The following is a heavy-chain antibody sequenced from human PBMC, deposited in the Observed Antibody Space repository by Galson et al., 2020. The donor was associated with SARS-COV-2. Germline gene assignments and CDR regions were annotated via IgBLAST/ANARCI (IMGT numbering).Heavy chain of an antibody. J-gene: IGHJ4*02. Sequence: ASVKVSCKASGYTFTNYGVSWVRQAPGQGLEWMGYITPYDGITKYGEKFQGRLTMTTDTSTTTAYMELRSLKSDDTAVYFCARDNTGRTAFDCWGLGTLVTVSA. CDR1: GYTFTNYG. CDR2: ITPYDGIT. V-gene: IGHV1-18*01. D-gene: IGHD2-8*02. CDR3: ARDNTGRTAFDC.